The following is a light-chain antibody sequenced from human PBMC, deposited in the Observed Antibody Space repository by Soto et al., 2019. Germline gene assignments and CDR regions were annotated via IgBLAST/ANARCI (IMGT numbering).Light chain of an antibody. Sequence: EIVLTQSPGTLSLSPGERATLSCRASQSVSSSYLAWYQQKPGQAPRPLIYGASSRAIGIPDRFSGSGSGTDFTHNNSRLEHEDFAVYYCQQYGSSPWTFGQGTKVEIK. CDR3: QQYGSSPWT. J-gene: IGKJ1*01. V-gene: IGKV3-20*01. CDR1: QSVSSSY. CDR2: GAS.